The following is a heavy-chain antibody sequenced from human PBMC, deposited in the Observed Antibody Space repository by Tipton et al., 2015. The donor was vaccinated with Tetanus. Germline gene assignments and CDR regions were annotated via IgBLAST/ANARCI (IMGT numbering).Heavy chain of an antibody. Sequence: TLSLTCAVSGASISSIYSWSWIRQPPGKGLEWIGYVFRSGSADYNPSLKSRVNISLDRSENQISLMLTSVTAADTAMYYCARGSDIVVVPGVTRADWFDPWGQGTLVTVSS. CDR1: GASISSIYS. CDR2: VFRSGSA. CDR3: ARGSDIVVVPGVTRADWFDP. J-gene: IGHJ5*02. V-gene: IGHV4-30-2*01. D-gene: IGHD2-2*01.